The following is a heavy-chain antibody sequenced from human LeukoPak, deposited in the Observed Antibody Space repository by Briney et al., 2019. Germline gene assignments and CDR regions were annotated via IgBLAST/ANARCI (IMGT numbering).Heavy chain of an antibody. D-gene: IGHD3-22*01. J-gene: IGHJ4*02. CDR2: IYWDDDK. CDR3: AHSRRTYYYDSSGFDY. CDR1: GFSLRTSGVG. Sequence: SGPTLVKPTQTLTLTCTFSGFSLRTSGVGVGWIRQPPGKALAWLALIYWDDDKRYSPSLKSRLTITKDTSKNQVVLTMTNMDPVDTATYYCAHSRRTYYYDSSGFDYWGQGTLVTVSS. V-gene: IGHV2-5*02.